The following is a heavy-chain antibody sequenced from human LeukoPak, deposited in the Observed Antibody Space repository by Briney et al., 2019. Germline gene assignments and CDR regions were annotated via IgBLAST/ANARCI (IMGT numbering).Heavy chain of an antibody. J-gene: IGHJ4*02. V-gene: IGHV4-59*01. D-gene: IGHD4-23*01. CDR1: GGSISSYY. CDR3: ARGNSRLSAFDY. Sequence: PSETLSLTYTVSGGSISSYYWSWIRQPPGKGLEWIGYIYYSGSTNYNPSLKSRVTISVDTSKNQFSLKLSSVTAADTAVYYCARGNSRLSAFDYWGQGTLVTVSS. CDR2: IYYSGST.